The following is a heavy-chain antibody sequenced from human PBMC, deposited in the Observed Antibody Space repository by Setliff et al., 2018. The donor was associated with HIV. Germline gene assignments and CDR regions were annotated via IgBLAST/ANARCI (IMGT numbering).Heavy chain of an antibody. J-gene: IGHJ4*02. D-gene: IGHD3-22*01. Sequence: PSETLSLTCGVYGGSFSGLSWSWIRQTPEKGLEWIGQINDSGSTNYNPSLRSRVTMSIDTSKGQFSLRLISLSAADTGVYYCASTYYDSVGFSPFDHWGQGTVVTVPQ. CDR2: INDSGST. V-gene: IGHV4-34*01. CDR1: GGSFSGLS. CDR3: ASTYYDSVGFSPFDH.